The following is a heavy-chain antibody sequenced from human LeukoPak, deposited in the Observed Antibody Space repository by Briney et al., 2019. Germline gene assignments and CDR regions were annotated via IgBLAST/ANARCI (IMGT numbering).Heavy chain of an antibody. D-gene: IGHD4-17*01. J-gene: IGHJ4*02. CDR2: ISSSSSYM. CDR1: GFTFSSYS. Sequence: PGGSLRLSCAASGFTFSSYSMNWVRQAPGKGLEWVSSISSSSSYMYYADSVKGRFTISRDNAKNSLYLQMNSLRAEDTAVYYCARGRGHGDDGEVYWGQGTLVTVSS. V-gene: IGHV3-21*01. CDR3: ARGRGHGDDGEVY.